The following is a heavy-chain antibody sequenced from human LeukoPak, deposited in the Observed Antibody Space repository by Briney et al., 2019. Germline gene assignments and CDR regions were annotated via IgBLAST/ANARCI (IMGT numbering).Heavy chain of an antibody. Sequence: GGSLRLSCAASGFTFSSYDIHWVRQAPGKGLEWVAFIRYDGSNKYYADSVRGRFTISGDNSKNTLYLQMNSLRAEDTAVYYCAKGSPPDYYDSSGYYSWAFDIWGQGTMVTVSS. D-gene: IGHD3-22*01. CDR1: GFTFSSYD. V-gene: IGHV3-30*02. CDR3: AKGSPPDYYDSSGYYSWAFDI. J-gene: IGHJ3*02. CDR2: IRYDGSNK.